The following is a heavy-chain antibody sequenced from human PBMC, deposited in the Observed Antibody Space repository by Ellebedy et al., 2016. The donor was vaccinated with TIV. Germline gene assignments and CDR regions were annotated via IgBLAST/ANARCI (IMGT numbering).Heavy chain of an antibody. D-gene: IGHD5-12*01. V-gene: IGHV3-48*02. CDR2: ISFSGSVI. Sequence: GGSLRLXCAASGFTFSSYSMNWVRQAPGKGLEWVSYISFSGSVIYYADSVKGRFTISRDNAKNSLFLQMNSLRDEDTAVYHCTRDGARGYDMDYWGQGTLVTVSS. CDR1: GFTFSSYS. J-gene: IGHJ4*02. CDR3: TRDGARGYDMDY.